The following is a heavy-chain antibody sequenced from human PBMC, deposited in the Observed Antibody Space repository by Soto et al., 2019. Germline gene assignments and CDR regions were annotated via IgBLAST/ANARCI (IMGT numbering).Heavy chain of an antibody. D-gene: IGHD3-16*02. V-gene: IGHV4-34*01. CDR3: ARGLIGTYDYIWGSYQRSRIGGFDP. Sequence: QVQLQQWGAGLLKPSETLSLTCAVYGGSFSGYYWSWIRQPPGKGLEWIGEINHSGSTNYNPSLKSRDTISVGTSKNQFSLKLSSVTASDTAVYYCARGLIGTYDYIWGSYQRSRIGGFDPWGQGTLVTVSS. J-gene: IGHJ5*02. CDR1: GGSFSGYY. CDR2: INHSGST.